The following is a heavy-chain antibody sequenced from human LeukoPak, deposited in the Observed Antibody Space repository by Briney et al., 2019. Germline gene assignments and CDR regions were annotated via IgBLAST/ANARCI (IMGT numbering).Heavy chain of an antibody. V-gene: IGHV3-7*01. CDR3: ARDVGSGFDY. J-gene: IGHJ4*02. D-gene: IGHD6-19*01. Sequence: GGSLRLSCAASGFTFSSYAMTWVRQAPGKGLEWVANIKKDGRDKYYVDSVRGRFTISKDNAKNSVFLQMNSLRAEDTAVYYCARDVGSGFDYWGQGTLVTVSS. CDR1: GFTFSSYA. CDR2: IKKDGRDK.